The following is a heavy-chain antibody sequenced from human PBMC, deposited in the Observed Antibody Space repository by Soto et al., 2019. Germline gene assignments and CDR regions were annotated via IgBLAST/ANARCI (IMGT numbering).Heavy chain of an antibody. V-gene: IGHV1-8*01. CDR1: GYTFTSYD. CDR3: ARGGSLYWYFDL. D-gene: IGHD1-26*01. CDR2: MNPNSGNT. Sequence: ASVKVSCKASGYTFTSYDINWVRQATGQGLEWMGWMNPNSGNTGYAQKFQGRVTMTRNTSISTAYMELSSLRSEDTAVYYCARGGSLYWYFDLWGRGTLVTAPQ. J-gene: IGHJ2*01.